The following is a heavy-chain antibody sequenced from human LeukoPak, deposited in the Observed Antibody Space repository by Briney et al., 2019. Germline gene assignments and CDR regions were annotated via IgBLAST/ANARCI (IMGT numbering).Heavy chain of an antibody. J-gene: IGHJ4*02. D-gene: IGHD3-16*02. CDR2: ISAYNGNT. V-gene: IGHV1-18*01. CDR3: ARDLQSQLRLGELSFGR. Sequence: ASVKVSCKASGYTFTSYGISWVRQAPGQGLEWMGWISAYNGNTNYAQKLQGRVTMTTDTSTSTAYMELRSLRSEDTAVYYCARDLQSQLRLGELSFGRWGQGTLVTVSS. CDR1: GYTFTSYG.